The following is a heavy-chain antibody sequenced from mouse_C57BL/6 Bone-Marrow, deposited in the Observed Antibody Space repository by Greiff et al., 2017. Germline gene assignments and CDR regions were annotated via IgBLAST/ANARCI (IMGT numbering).Heavy chain of an antibody. J-gene: IGHJ1*03. CDR1: GFAFSSSW. CDR3: ARRNYGNIHWYVDV. D-gene: IGHD2-1*01. V-gene: IGHV1-82*01. CDR2: IYPGDGDT. Sequence: QVQLQQSGPELVKPGASVKISCKASGFAFSSSWMNWVKQRPGTGLEWIGRIYPGDGDTNYNGKFKGKATLTADKSSSTAYMQLSSLTSEDSAVYFCARRNYGNIHWYVDVWGTETTVTVSS.